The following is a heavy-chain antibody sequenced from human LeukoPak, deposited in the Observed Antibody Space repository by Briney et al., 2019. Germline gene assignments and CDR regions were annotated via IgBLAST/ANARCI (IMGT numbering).Heavy chain of an antibody. CDR1: GFTFSSYA. CDR3: ARDWDCTNGVRLYYFDY. Sequence: GGSLRLSCAASGFTFSSYAMHWVRQAPGKGLEWVAVISYDGSNKYYADSVKGRFTISIDNSKNTLYLQMNSLRAEDTAVYYCARDWDCTNGVRLYYFDYWGQGTLVTVSS. V-gene: IGHV3-30-3*01. J-gene: IGHJ4*02. D-gene: IGHD2-8*01. CDR2: ISYDGSNK.